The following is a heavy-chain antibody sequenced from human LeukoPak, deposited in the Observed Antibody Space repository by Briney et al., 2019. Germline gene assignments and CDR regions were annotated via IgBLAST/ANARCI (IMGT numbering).Heavy chain of an antibody. Sequence: GESLKISCKGSGYRFTSYWIGWVRQMPGKGLEWMGIIYPGDSDTRYSPSFQGQATISTDKSISTAYLQWSSLKASDTAMYYCARLISGSDSTGGYNWFDPWGQGTLVTVSS. D-gene: IGHD1-26*01. CDR3: ARLISGSDSTGGYNWFDP. J-gene: IGHJ5*02. CDR1: GYRFTSYW. V-gene: IGHV5-51*01. CDR2: IYPGDSDT.